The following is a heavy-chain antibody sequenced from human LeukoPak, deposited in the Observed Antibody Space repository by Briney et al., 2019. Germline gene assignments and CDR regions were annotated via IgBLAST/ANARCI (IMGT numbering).Heavy chain of an antibody. CDR3: ARWDAHYHEGDNWFDP. J-gene: IGHJ5*02. CDR2: IVPGFDTT. D-gene: IGHD3-22*01. CDR1: GDSFTNYA. Sequence: ASVKVSCEASGDSFTNYAIVWVRQAPGQGLEWMGGIVPGFDTTDYAQRFQGRLIITADESTTTAYMELSSLTSEDTAMYYCARWDAHYHEGDNWFDPWGQGTLVIVSS. V-gene: IGHV1-69*13.